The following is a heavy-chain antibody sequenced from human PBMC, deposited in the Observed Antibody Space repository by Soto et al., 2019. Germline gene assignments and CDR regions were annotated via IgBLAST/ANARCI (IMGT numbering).Heavy chain of an antibody. CDR1: GGSISSDYY. V-gene: IGHV4-30-4*01. Sequence: QVQLQESGPGLVKPSQTLSLTCTVSGGSISSDYYWSWIRQPPGKGLQWIGDINHSGSTHYNPSLESRVTISVDTSKSQFSLKLSSVTAADTAVYYCYGVDVWGQGTTVTVSS. CDR2: INHSGST. CDR3: YGVDV. J-gene: IGHJ6*02.